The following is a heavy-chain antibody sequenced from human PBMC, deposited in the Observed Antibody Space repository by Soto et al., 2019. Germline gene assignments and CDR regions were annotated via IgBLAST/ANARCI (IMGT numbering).Heavy chain of an antibody. V-gene: IGHV4-59*11. D-gene: IGHD2-8*01. CDR1: GCSISRHY. CDR3: ARDRSTYGGGGTGEVKENWFDP. Sequence: XETLSLTCSVSGCSISRHYWSWIRQPPGKGLEWIGYAYYSGDTGYNPSLKSRVTMAVDTSKNQVSLKLSSVTAADTAVYYCARDRSTYGGGGTGEVKENWFDPWGQGALVTVSS. J-gene: IGHJ5*02. CDR2: AYYSGDT.